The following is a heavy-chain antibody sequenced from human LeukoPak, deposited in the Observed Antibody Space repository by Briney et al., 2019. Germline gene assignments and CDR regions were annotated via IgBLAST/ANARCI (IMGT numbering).Heavy chain of an antibody. D-gene: IGHD3-22*01. J-gene: IGHJ4*02. CDR2: LRYDGRKK. V-gene: IGHV3-30*02. CDR1: VFPFIIYG. CDR3: AKDRYYDSSGYYENYFDY. Sequence: PGGSLRLSCAASVFPFIIYGMQGVPQAPRRGLVRGAFLRYDGRKKYYADSVKCGFTVSRDNSKNTLYLQMNSLRAEDTAVYYCAKDRYYDSSGYYENYFDYWGQGTLVTVSS.